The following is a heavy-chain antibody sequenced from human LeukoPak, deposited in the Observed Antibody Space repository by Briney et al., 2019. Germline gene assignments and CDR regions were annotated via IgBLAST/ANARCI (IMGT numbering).Heavy chain of an antibody. Sequence: PSETLSLTCAVSGGSISSNNWWSWVRQPPGQGLEWLGEIYQSGGTNYNPSLKSRVTISLDKSKKQFSLKLSSVTAADTAVYYCARGGWELLLDYWGQGTLVTVSS. J-gene: IGHJ4*02. CDR2: IYQSGGT. D-gene: IGHD1-26*01. CDR1: GGSISSNNW. CDR3: ARGGWELLLDY. V-gene: IGHV4-4*02.